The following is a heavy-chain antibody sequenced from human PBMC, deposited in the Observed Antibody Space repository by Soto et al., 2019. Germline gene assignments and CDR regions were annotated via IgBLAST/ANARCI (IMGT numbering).Heavy chain of an antibody. CDR3: ARDLVSGSAFWRAYNGGYFDY. V-gene: IGHV1-18*01. CDR2: ISPYNGNT. CDR1: GYTFRNYG. J-gene: IGHJ4*02. Sequence: QVQLVQSGAEVKRPGASVKVSCKASGYTFRNYGITWVRQAPGQGLEWMAWISPYNGNTNYAQDLQGRVTMTTDTTTSTAYMELRSLTSEDTAMYYCARDLVSGSAFWRAYNGGYFDYWGQGTLVTVSS. D-gene: IGHD3-3*01.